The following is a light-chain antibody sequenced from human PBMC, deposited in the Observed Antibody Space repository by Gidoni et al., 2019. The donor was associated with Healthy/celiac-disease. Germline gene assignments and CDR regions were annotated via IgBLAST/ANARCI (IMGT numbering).Light chain of an antibody. J-gene: IGKJ3*01. V-gene: IGKV4-1*01. CDR1: QSVLYSSNNKNY. CDR3: QQYYSTPRDST. Sequence: DIVMTQSPDSLAVSLGERATINCKSSQSVLYSSNNKNYLAWYQQKPGQPPKLLIYWASTRESGVPDRFSGSGSGTDFTLTISSLQAEDVAVYYCQQYYSTPRDSTFGPGTKVDIK. CDR2: WAS.